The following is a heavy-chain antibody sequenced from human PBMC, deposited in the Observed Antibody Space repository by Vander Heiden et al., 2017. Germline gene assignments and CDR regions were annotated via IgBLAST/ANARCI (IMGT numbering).Heavy chain of an antibody. CDR3: AKDLSGSYYFYYYGMDV. J-gene: IGHJ6*02. V-gene: IGHV3-9*01. Sequence: EVQLVESGGGLVQPGRSLRLSCAASGFTFAAHALHWVRQATGKGLEGVSGSSGNSGRIGYADSVKGRFTVSRDNAKNSLYLQMNSLRAEDTALYYCAKDLSGSYYFYYYGMDVWGQGTTVTVSS. CDR2: SSGNSGRI. D-gene: IGHD3-10*01. CDR1: GFTFAAHA.